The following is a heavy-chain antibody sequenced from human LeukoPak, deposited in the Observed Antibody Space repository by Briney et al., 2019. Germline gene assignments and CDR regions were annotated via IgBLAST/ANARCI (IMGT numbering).Heavy chain of an antibody. CDR2: IIPIFGTA. Sequence: ASVKVSCKASGGTFSSYAISWVRQAPGQGLEWMGGIIPIFGTANYAQKFQGRVTITADESTSTAYMELSSLRSEDTAVYYCARLNIGSYYFDYWGQGTLVTVSS. CDR3: ARLNIGSYYFDY. CDR1: GGTFSSYA. D-gene: IGHD2/OR15-2a*01. V-gene: IGHV1-69*13. J-gene: IGHJ4*02.